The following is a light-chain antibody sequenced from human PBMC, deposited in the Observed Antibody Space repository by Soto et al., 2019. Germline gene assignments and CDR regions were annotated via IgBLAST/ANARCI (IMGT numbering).Light chain of an antibody. CDR2: AAS. CDR1: QSISSW. Sequence: DIQMTQSPSTLSASVGDRVTITCRASQSISSWLAWYQQKPGKAPKLLIYAASTLQSGVPSRFSGSGSGTDFTLTISCPQSEDFATYYCQQYYSYPITFGQGTRLEIK. V-gene: IGKV1-5*01. J-gene: IGKJ5*01. CDR3: QQYYSYPIT.